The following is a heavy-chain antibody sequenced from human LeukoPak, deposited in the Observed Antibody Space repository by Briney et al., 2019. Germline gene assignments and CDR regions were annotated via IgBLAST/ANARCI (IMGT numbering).Heavy chain of an antibody. J-gene: IGHJ6*02. CDR3: ARDIVLMVYGYYYGMDV. D-gene: IGHD2-8*01. CDR2: INPSGGST. CDR1: GYTFTSYY. V-gene: IGHV1-46*01. Sequence: ASVKVSCKASGYTFTSYYMRWVRQAPGQGLEWMGIINPSGGSTSYAQKFQGRVTMTRDTSTSTVYMELSSLRSEDTAVYYCARDIVLMVYGYYYGMDVWGQGTTVTVSS.